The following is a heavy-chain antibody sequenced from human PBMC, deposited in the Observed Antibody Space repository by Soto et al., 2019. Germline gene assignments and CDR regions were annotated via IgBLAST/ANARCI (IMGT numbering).Heavy chain of an antibody. D-gene: IGHD2-2*01. CDR2: INPHSGGT. CDR3: AGTSCTSTTCPTTY. CDR1: GYTFTGYY. Sequence: QVQLVQSGAEVKKPGASVKVSCKTSGYTFTGYYIYWVRQTPGQGLEWMGWINPHSGGTDSSQKFQGRVTMTMDTSISTAYMELSRLRSGDTAVYYCAGTSCTSTTCPTTYWGQGTLVTVSS. J-gene: IGHJ4*02. V-gene: IGHV1-2*02.